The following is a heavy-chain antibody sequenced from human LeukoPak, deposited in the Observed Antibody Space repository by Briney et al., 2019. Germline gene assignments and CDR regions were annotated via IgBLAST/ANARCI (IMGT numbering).Heavy chain of an antibody. CDR3: TKDLMTGFSSGWYFAY. V-gene: IGHV3-48*03. CDR2: ISGSGTTI. Sequence: GGSLRLSCAASGFTFSNYEMNWVRQAPGKGLEWVSYISGSGTTIYYADSVKGRFTISRDNSENRLFLQMNSLRPDDSALYYCTKDLMTGFSSGWYFAYWGQGTLVTVSS. D-gene: IGHD6-19*01. J-gene: IGHJ4*02. CDR1: GFTFSNYE.